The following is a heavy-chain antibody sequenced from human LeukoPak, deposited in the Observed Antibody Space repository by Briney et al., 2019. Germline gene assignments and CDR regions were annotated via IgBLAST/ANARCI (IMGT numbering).Heavy chain of an antibody. CDR3: ARDRCTAVAGPEGY. V-gene: IGHV3-11*01. CDR1: GFTFSDYY. J-gene: IGHJ4*02. CDR2: ISSSGSTI. D-gene: IGHD6-19*01. Sequence: GGSLRLSCAASGFTFSDYYMSWIRQAPGKGLEWVSYISSSGSTIYYADSVKGRFTISRDNAKNSLDLRMNSLRAEDTAVYYCARDRCTAVAGPEGYWGQGTLVTVSS.